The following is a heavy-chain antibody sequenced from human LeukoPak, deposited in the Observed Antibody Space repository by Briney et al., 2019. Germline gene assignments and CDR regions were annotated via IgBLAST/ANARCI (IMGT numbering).Heavy chain of an antibody. V-gene: IGHV4-59*08. CDR2: IYYSGST. CDR3: ARVLPDGYCDY. CDR1: GGSISYYY. Sequence: SETLSLTCTVSGGSISYYYWSWIRQPPGKVLEWIGYIYYSGSTKYNPSLKSRVTISVDTSKNHFSLNLSSVTAADTAVYYCARVLPDGYCDYWGQGTLVTVSS. D-gene: IGHD5-24*01. J-gene: IGHJ4*02.